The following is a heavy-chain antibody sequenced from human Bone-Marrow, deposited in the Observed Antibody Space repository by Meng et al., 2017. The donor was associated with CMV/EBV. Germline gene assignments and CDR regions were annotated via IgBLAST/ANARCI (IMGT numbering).Heavy chain of an antibody. Sequence: SVKVSCKASGGTFSSYTISWVRQAPGQGLEWMGRIIPILGIANYTQKFQGRVTITADKSTSTAYMELSSLRSEDTAVYYCARSIGGLYYGMDVWGQGTTVTVS. CDR3: ARSIGGLYYGMDV. CDR2: IIPILGIA. V-gene: IGHV1-69*02. J-gene: IGHJ6*02. CDR1: GGTFSSYT.